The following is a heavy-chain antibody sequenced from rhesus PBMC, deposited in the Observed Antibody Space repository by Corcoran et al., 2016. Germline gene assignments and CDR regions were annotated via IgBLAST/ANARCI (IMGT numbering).Heavy chain of an antibody. CDR1: GFSLTTSGMG. J-gene: IGHJ1*01. V-gene: IGHV2-174*01. Sequence: QVTLKESGPALVKPTQTLTLTCTFSGFSLTTSGMGVGWIRQPPGKALEWLALIYWDDDKRYSTSLKSRLTISNDTFKNQVVLTMTNMDPVDTATYYCARWGCSSTYCFVAEYFEFWGQGALVTVSS. D-gene: IGHD2-15*01. CDR3: ARWGCSSTYCFVAEYFEF. CDR2: IYWDDDK.